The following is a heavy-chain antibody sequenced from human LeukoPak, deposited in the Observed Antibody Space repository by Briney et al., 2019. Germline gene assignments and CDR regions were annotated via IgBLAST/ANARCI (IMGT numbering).Heavy chain of an antibody. V-gene: IGHV3-48*01. J-gene: IGHJ3*02. D-gene: IGHD6-13*01. CDR2: ISSSSSTI. Sequence: PGGSLRLSCAASGFTFSSYSMNWVRQAPGKGLEWVSYISSSSSTIYYADSVKGRFTISRDNAKNSLYLQMNSLRAEDTALYYCAKVISYSSSLGAFDIWGQGTMVTVS. CDR1: GFTFSSYS. CDR3: AKVISYSSSLGAFDI.